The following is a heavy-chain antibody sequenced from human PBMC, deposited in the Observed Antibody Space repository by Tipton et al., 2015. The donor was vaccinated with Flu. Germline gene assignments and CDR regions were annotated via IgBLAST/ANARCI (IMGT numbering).Heavy chain of an antibody. V-gene: IGHV1-46*01. Sequence: QLVQSGAEVKKPGASVKVSCKASGYTFTTYYIHWVRQAPGQGLEWMGILNPSNDYTNYAQKFQGRVTMTGDTSTSTVYMELSSLRSDDTAVYYCARDLGSGDHWGQGTLVTVSS. CDR3: ARDLGSGDH. D-gene: IGHD2-15*01. J-gene: IGHJ4*02. CDR2: LNPSNDYT. CDR1: GYTFTTYY.